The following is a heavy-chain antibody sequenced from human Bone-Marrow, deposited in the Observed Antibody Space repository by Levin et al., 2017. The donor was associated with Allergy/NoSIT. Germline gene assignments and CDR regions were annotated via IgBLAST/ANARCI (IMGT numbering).Heavy chain of an antibody. D-gene: IGHD2-2*01. Sequence: ASVKVSCEVSGFSLAEISIHWVRQGPGKGFEWMGGFHPEHGERLYAQKFQDRVIMSEDTSTDTAYMDLSSLTSDDTALYYCAKQFCDSTSCYPYFDYWGQGSLVTVSS. CDR2: FHPEHGER. CDR3: AKQFCDSTSCYPYFDY. J-gene: IGHJ4*02. V-gene: IGHV1-24*01. CDR1: GFSLAEIS.